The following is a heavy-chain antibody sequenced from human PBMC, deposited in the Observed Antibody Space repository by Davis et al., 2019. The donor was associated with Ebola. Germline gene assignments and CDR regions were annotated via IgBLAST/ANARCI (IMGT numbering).Heavy chain of an antibody. D-gene: IGHD3-16*01. J-gene: IGHJ6*02. CDR3: ARGGGGYYYYYGMDV. CDR1: GFTFSSYW. V-gene: IGHV3-7*01. Sequence: GGSLRLSCAASGFTFSSYWMSWVRQAPGKGLEWVANIKQDGSEKYYVDSVKGRFTISRDNAKNSLYLQMNSLRAEDTAVYYCARGGGGYYYYYGMDVWGQGTTVTGSS. CDR2: IKQDGSEK.